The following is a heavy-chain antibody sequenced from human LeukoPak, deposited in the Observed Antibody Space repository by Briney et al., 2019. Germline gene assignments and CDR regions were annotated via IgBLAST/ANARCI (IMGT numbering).Heavy chain of an antibody. CDR1: GFTFSSYW. J-gene: IGHJ1*01. V-gene: IGHV3-74*01. Sequence: GGSVRLSCAASGFTFSSYWMHWVRQAPGKGLVWVSRIKSDGSTNYADSVKGRFTISRDNAKNTVSLQMNSLRAEDTGVYYCARAPSEIGGYYPEYFRHWGQGTLVTVSS. CDR3: ARAPSEIGGYYPEYFRH. CDR2: IKSDGST. D-gene: IGHD3-22*01.